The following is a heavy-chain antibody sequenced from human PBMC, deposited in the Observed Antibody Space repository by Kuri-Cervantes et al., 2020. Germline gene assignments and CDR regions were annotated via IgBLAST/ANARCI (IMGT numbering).Heavy chain of an antibody. CDR1: GFTFSSYG. Sequence: GSLRLSCAASGFTFSSYGMHWVRQAPGKGLEWVAVISYDGSNKYYADSVKGRFTISRDNSKNTLYLQMNSLRAEDTAVYYCARGPAPSVDYDFWSGYYTSAFDIWGQGTMVTVSS. J-gene: IGHJ3*02. CDR3: ARGPAPSVDYDFWSGYYTSAFDI. D-gene: IGHD3-3*01. CDR2: ISYDGSNK. V-gene: IGHV3-30*19.